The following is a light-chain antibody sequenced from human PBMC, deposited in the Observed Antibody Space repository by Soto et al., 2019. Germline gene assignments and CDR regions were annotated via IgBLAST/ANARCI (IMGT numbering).Light chain of an antibody. Sequence: QSVLTQPPSASGTPGQRVTISCSGSSSNVGGNPVNWYQHVPTTAPKLPIYTNTQRPSGVPDRFSGSKSGTSASLAISGLQSEDEADYYCASWDDRLNGPVFGTGTKATVL. CDR3: ASWDDRLNGPV. V-gene: IGLV1-44*01. CDR1: SSNVGGNP. CDR2: TNT. J-gene: IGLJ1*01.